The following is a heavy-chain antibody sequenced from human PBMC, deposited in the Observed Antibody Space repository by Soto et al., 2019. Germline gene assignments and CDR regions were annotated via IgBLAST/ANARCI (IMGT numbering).Heavy chain of an antibody. J-gene: IGHJ6*03. CDR1: GFTFSSYA. CDR2: ISHDGNVN. D-gene: IGHD2-8*02. CDR3: AKNEYWESHFYYFMDL. Sequence: QVQLVESGGGVVQPGRSLRLSCEASGFTFSSYAMHWVRQAPGKGLEWVAVISHDGNVNYYSESVKGRFTMSRDNSKDTLYLQTASLRTEDTAVYFCAKNEYWESHFYYFMDLWGKGTPVTVSS. V-gene: IGHV3-30*18.